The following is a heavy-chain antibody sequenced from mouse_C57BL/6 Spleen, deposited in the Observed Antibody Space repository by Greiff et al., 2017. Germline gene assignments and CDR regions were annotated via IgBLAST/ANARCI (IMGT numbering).Heavy chain of an antibody. D-gene: IGHD2-5*01. CDR1: GYAFSSYW. V-gene: IGHV1-80*01. J-gene: IGHJ4*01. CDR2: IYPGDGDT. Sequence: QVQLQQSGAELVKPGASVKISCKASGYAFSSYWMNWVKQRPGKGLEWIGQIYPGDGDTNYNGKFKGKATLTADKSSSTAYMQLSSLTSEDSAVYFCARPYSNYADYYAMDYWGQGTSVTVSS. CDR3: ARPYSNYADYYAMDY.